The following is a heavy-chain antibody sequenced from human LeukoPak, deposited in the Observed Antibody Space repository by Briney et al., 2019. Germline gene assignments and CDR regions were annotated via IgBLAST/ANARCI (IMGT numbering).Heavy chain of an antibody. CDR3: ARWRGYYDSSGDYNYFDY. Sequence: GASVKVSCQASGYTFTGYYMHWVRQAPGQGLAWMGWINPNKGGTNYAQKFQGRVNMTRDTSINTAYMELSRLRSDDTAVYYCARWRGYYDSSGDYNYFDYWGQGTLVTVSS. D-gene: IGHD3-22*01. CDR1: GYTFTGYY. V-gene: IGHV1-2*02. J-gene: IGHJ4*02. CDR2: INPNKGGT.